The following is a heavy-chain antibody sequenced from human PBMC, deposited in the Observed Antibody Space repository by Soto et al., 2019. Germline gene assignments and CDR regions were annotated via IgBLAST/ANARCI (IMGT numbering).Heavy chain of an antibody. CDR3: AAGGGLPRYS. D-gene: IGHD5-12*01. V-gene: IGHV4-30-2*01. CDR2: IYHSGST. J-gene: IGHJ4*02. Sequence: QLQLQESGSGLVKPSQTLSLTCAVSGGSISSGGYSWSWIRQPPGKCLEWIGYIYHSGSTYYNPYLKSRVTLSVDRSKNQFSLKLSSVTAADTAVYYCAAGGGLPRYSWGQGTLVTVSS. CDR1: GGSISSGGYS.